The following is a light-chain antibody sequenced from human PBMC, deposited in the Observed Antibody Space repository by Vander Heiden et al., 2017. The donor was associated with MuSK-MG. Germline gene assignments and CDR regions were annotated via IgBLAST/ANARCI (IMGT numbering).Light chain of an antibody. J-gene: IGKJ3*01. Sequence: EIVLTQSPATLSLSPGERATLSCRASQSVNSYLAWYQQKPGQAPRLLIYEASNRATGIQARFSGSGYGTDFTLTISSLEPEDFAVYYCQQRINGPPLFTFGPGTKVDIK. CDR3: QQRINGPPLFT. CDR2: EAS. CDR1: QSVNSY. V-gene: IGKV3-11*01.